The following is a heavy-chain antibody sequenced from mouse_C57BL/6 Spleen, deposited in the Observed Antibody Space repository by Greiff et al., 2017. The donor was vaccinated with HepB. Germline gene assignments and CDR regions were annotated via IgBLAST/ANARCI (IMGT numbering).Heavy chain of an antibody. CDR1: GYTFTDHT. D-gene: IGHD1-3*01. CDR3: AREGDLYDLFDY. J-gene: IGHJ2*01. Sequence: VQLQQSDAELVKPGASVKISYKVSGYTFTDHTIHWMKQRPEQGLEWIGYIYPRDGSTKYNEKFKGKATLTAEKSSSTAYMQLNSLTSEDSAVYFCAREGDLYDLFDYWGQGTTLTVSA. V-gene: IGHV1-78*01. CDR2: IYPRDGST.